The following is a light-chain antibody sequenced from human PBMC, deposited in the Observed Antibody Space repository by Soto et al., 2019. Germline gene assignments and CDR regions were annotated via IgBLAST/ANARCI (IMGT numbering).Light chain of an antibody. CDR3: CSYAGSSSAYV. Sequence: QSALTQPASVSGSPGQSITISCTGTSSDVGSYNVVSWYQQHPGKAPKLLIYEVSKRPSGLSDRFSGSKSGNTASLTISGLQAEDEADYHCCSYAGSSSAYVFGTGTKVTVL. CDR1: SSDVGSYNV. V-gene: IGLV2-23*02. J-gene: IGLJ1*01. CDR2: EVS.